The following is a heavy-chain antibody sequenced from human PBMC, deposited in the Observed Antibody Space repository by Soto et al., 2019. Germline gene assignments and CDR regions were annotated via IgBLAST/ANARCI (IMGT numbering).Heavy chain of an antibody. CDR3: ARQGYYGSGSYYKFRWFDP. J-gene: IGHJ5*02. D-gene: IGHD3-10*01. V-gene: IGHV4-39*01. Sequence: PSETLSLTCSVSGGSIRSGVYYWGWIRQPPGKGLEWIASIYYSGSTYYNPSLKSRVTIFVDTSKNQFSLKLSSVTAADTALYYCARQGYYGSGSYYKFRWFDPWGQGTLVTVSS. CDR2: IYYSGST. CDR1: GGSIRSGVYY.